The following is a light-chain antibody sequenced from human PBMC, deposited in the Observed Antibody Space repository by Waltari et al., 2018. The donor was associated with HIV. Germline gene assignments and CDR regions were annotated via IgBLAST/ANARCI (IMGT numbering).Light chain of an antibody. CDR1: AAVIGGSTS. V-gene: IGLV2-14*03. CDR3: SSYMDYGTLV. CDR2: HVS. J-gene: IGLJ3*02. Sequence: QSDLTQPASVSGSPGQSVTISCTGTAAVIGGSTSVSWYQHHPGKAPKLIIFHVSNRPTGISSRFSGSKSGNTASLTISGLQTEDEADFYCSSYMDYGTLVFGGGTKLTVL.